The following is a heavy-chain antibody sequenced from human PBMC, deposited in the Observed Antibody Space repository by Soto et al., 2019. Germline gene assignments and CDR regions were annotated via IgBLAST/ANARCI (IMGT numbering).Heavy chain of an antibody. Sequence: QITLKESGPTLVKPTQTLTLTCTFSGFSLSTSGVGVGWIRQPPGKALECLSIIYWNDDKHYSPSLRSRLTITKDTSKNHVVLTMTNMDPLDTATYYCERIEYSHGVDYWGQGTLVTVSS. V-gene: IGHV2-5*01. CDR2: IYWNDDK. CDR1: GFSLSTSGVG. J-gene: IGHJ4*02. D-gene: IGHD5-18*01. CDR3: ERIEYSHGVDY.